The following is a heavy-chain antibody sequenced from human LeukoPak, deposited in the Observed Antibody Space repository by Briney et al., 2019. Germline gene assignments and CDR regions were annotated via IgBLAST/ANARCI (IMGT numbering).Heavy chain of an antibody. CDR1: GFTFSSYN. D-gene: IGHD2-8*01. J-gene: IGHJ4*02. CDR2: ISSSRRTI. V-gene: IGHV3-48*01. CDR3: TRDGGLDCTNGLCYDSY. Sequence: PGGSLRLSCAASGFTFSSYNINWVRQAPGKGLEWVSYISSSRRTISYADSVKGRFTISRDNAKNSLYLQMNSLRAEDTAVYYCTRDGGLDCTNGLCYDSYWGQGTLVTVSS.